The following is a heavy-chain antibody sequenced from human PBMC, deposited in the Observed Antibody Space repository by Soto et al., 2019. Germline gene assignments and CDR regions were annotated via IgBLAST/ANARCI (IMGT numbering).Heavy chain of an antibody. CDR3: ARVERGTATTVVDAFDI. V-gene: IGHV4-34*01. D-gene: IGHD1-1*01. J-gene: IGHJ3*02. CDR2: MSHSGGT. Sequence: QVQLQQWGAGLLKPSETLSLTCAVFGGSVNSGNYYWSWIRQPPGKGLEWIGEMSHSGGTHFNPSLKSRVIISVDTSKNQFSLKMSSVTAADTALYYCARVERGTATTVVDAFDIWGPGTMVTVSS. CDR1: GGSVNSGNYY.